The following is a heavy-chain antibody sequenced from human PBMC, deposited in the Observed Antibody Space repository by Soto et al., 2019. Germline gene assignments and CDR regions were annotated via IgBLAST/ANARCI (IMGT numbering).Heavy chain of an antibody. CDR3: ATVLRYFDWLLTITYFDY. D-gene: IGHD3-9*01. CDR1: GYTKTEIS. J-gene: IGHJ4*02. CDR2: FDPEDGET. V-gene: IGHV1-24*01. Sequence: TSAKPCCKVCGYTKTEISMHWARQAPGKGLEWMGGFDPEDGETIYAQKFQGRVTMTEDTSTDTAYMELSSLRSEDTAVYYCATVLRYFDWLLTITYFDYWGQGTLVTVSS.